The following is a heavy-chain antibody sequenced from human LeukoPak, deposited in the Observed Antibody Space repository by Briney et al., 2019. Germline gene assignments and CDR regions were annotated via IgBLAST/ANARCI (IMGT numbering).Heavy chain of an antibody. V-gene: IGHV4-39*01. Sequence: SETLSLTCTVSGGSISSSSYYWGWIRQPPGKGLEWIGSIYYTGSTYYNPSLKSRVTISVDTSKNQFSLKLSSVTAADTAVYYCARRRTRSDFDYWGQGTLVTVSS. CDR1: GGSISSSSYY. J-gene: IGHJ4*02. CDR2: IYYTGST. CDR3: ARRRTRSDFDY.